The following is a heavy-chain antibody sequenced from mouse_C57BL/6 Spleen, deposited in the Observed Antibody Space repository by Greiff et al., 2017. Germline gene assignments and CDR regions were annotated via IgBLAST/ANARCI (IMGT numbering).Heavy chain of an antibody. D-gene: IGHD2-4*01. Sequence: ESGPGLVKPSQSLSLSCSVTGYSITSGYYWNWIRQFPGNKLEWMGYISYDGSNNYNPSLKNRISITRDTSKNQFFLKLNSVTTEDTATYYCAREGDYDEGFDYWGQGTTLTVSS. V-gene: IGHV3-6*01. J-gene: IGHJ2*01. CDR1: GYSITSGYY. CDR2: ISYDGSN. CDR3: AREGDYDEGFDY.